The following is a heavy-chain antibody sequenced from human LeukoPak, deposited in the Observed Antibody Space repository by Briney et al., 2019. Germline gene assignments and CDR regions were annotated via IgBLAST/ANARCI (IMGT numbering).Heavy chain of an antibody. V-gene: IGHV3-30*18. D-gene: IGHD5-18*01. CDR3: AKGPWAWIQLWLPDY. Sequence: GGSLRLSCAASGFTFSSYGMHWVRQAPGKELEWVAVISYDGSNKYYADSVKGRFTISRDNSKNTLYLQMNSLRAEDTAVYYCAKGPWAWIQLWLPDYRGQGTLVTVSS. CDR2: ISYDGSNK. J-gene: IGHJ4*02. CDR1: GFTFSSYG.